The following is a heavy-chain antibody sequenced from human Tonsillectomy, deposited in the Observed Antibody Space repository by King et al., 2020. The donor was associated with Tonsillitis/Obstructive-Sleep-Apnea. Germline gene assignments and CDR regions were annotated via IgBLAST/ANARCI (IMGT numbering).Heavy chain of an antibody. Sequence: VQLVESGAEVKKPGESLRISCKGSGYSFTSYWISWVRQMPGKGLEWMGRIDPSDSYTNYSPSFQGHVTISADKSISTAYLQWNSLKASDTAMYYCASHTGYSNGYYHDIDVWGQGTTVTVSS. CDR2: IDPSDSYT. V-gene: IGHV5-10-1*03. CDR1: GYSFTSYW. D-gene: IGHD5-18*01. J-gene: IGHJ6*02. CDR3: ASHTGYSNGYYHDIDV.